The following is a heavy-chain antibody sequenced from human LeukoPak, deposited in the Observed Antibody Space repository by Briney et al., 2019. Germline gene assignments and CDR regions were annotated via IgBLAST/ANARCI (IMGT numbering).Heavy chain of an antibody. CDR3: ARDLNGYCSSTSCYQMGN. D-gene: IGHD2-2*01. J-gene: IGHJ4*02. CDR2: ISAYNGNT. V-gene: IGHV1-18*04. CDR1: GYTFTGYG. Sequence: GASVKVSCKASGYTFTGYGISWVRQAPGQGLEWMGWISAYNGNTNYAQKLQGRVTMTTDTSTSTAYMELRSLRSDDTAVYYCARDLNGYCSSTSCYQMGNWGQGTLVTVSS.